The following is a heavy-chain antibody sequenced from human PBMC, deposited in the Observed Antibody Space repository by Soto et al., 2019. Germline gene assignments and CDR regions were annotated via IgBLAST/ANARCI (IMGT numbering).Heavy chain of an antibody. D-gene: IGHD5-18*01. CDR3: GRVPRYSFPTSDSLDQ. J-gene: IGHJ4*02. V-gene: IGHV1-69*06. Sequence: PEEVSCAVFGGPVRKYSIRCVRQAPAQGLQWIGGITPILRETTYAQNFQGRVSITADISATTAYMELSDLTSEDTAVYYCGRVPRYSFPTSDSLDQWGQGTRV. CDR2: ITPILRET. CDR1: GGPVRKYS.